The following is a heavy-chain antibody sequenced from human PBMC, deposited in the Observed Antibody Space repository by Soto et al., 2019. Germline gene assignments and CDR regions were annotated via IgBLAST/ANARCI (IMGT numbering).Heavy chain of an antibody. CDR2: ILFDGRNK. CDR1: GFTFSGYA. CDR3: ARGGGGGLFEH. V-gene: IGHV3-30*04. Sequence: SLRLSCAASGFTFSGYAMHWVRQAPGKGLEWVASILFDGRNKYYADSVKGRFTISRDNTKSSLFLQMNSLGVEDTAVYYCARGGGGGLFEHWGQGVLVTVSS. J-gene: IGHJ4*02. D-gene: IGHD2-21*01.